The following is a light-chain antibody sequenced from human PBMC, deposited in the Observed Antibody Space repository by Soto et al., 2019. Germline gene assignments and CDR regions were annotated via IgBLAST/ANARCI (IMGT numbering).Light chain of an antibody. J-gene: IGKJ1*01. CDR2: GAS. V-gene: IGKV3-20*01. CDR3: QQYFEWPPMT. CDR1: HTISSSY. Sequence: EIVLTQSPGTLSLSPGERATLSCRASHTISSSYLAWYQQKPGQAPRLLISGASTRAAGISDRFRGSGSGTEFTLTISSLRSEDSAIYYCQQYFEWPPMTFGQGTKVEI.